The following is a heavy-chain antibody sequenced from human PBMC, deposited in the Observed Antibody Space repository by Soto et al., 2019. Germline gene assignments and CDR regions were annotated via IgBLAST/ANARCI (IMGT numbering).Heavy chain of an antibody. CDR3: APPALIQLWFSLDY. D-gene: IGHD5-18*01. V-gene: IGHV3-23*01. Sequence: GGSLRLSCAASGFTFDSYAMAWVRLAPGKGLEWVSGISGSGGNTYYADSVKGRFTISRDNSKNTLYLQMNSLRAEDTAVYYCAPPALIQLWFSLDYWGQGTLVTVSS. CDR2: ISGSGGNT. J-gene: IGHJ4*02. CDR1: GFTFDSYA.